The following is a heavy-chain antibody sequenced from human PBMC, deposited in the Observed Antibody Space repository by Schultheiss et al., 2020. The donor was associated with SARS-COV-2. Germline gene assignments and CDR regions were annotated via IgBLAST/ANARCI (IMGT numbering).Heavy chain of an antibody. V-gene: IGHV3-30*04. D-gene: IGHD5-12*01. CDR1: GFTFDDYA. CDR3: ARDGVGYDYGQYFDY. CDR2: ISYDGSNK. J-gene: IGHJ4*02. Sequence: GGSLRLSCAASGFTFDDYAMHWVRQAPGKGLEWVAVISYDGSNKYYADSVKGRFTISRDNSKNTLYLQMNSLRAEDTAVYYCARDGVGYDYGQYFDYWGQGTLVTVSS.